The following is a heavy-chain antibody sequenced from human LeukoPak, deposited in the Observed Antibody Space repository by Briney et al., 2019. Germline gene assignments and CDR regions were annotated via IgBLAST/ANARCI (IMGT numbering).Heavy chain of an antibody. CDR3: ARALFGDFTPATLDY. V-gene: IGHV3-30*02. CDR2: IRYDGSNK. CDR1: GFTFSSYG. D-gene: IGHD3-10*02. Sequence: GGSLRLSCAASGFTFSSYGMHWVRQAPGKGLEWVAFIRYDGSNKYYADSVKGRFTISRDNSKNTLYLQMNSLRAEGTAVYYCARALFGDFTPATLDYWGQGTLVTVSS. J-gene: IGHJ4*02.